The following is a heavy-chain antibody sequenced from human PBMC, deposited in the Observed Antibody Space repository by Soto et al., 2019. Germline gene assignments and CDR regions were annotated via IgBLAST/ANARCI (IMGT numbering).Heavy chain of an antibody. CDR1: GFTFSSYA. V-gene: IGHV3-23*01. J-gene: IGHJ4*02. CDR3: AKDLLVYCSSTSCYPFDY. CDR2: ISGSGGST. D-gene: IGHD2-2*01. Sequence: EVQLLESGGGLVQPGGSLRLSCAASGFTFSSYAMSWVRQAPGKGLEWVSAISGSGGSTYYADSVQGRFTISRDNSKNTLYLQMNSLRAEDTAVYYCAKDLLVYCSSTSCYPFDYWGQGTLVTVSS.